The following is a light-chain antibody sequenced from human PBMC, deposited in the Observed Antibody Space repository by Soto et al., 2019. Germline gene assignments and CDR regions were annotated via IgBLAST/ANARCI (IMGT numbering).Light chain of an antibody. V-gene: IGLV2-18*02. CDR3: SSYTTSITWV. Sequence: QSALTQPPSVSGSPGQSVTISCTGTSSDVGSYNRVSWYQQSPGTAPKLMIYEVSNRPSGVPDRFSGSKSGNTASLTISGLQAEDEADYYCSSYTTSITWVFGGGTKAT. J-gene: IGLJ2*01. CDR2: EVS. CDR1: SSDVGSYNR.